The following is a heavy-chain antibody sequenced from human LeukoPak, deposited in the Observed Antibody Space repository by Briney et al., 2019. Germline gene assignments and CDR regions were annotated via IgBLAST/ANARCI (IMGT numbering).Heavy chain of an antibody. CDR1: GFTFSSYE. CDR2: ISSSGSTI. V-gene: IGHV3-48*03. J-gene: IGHJ4*02. CDR3: ARSQYCGGDCYLRLFDY. Sequence: GGSLRLSCAASGFTFSSYEMNWVRQAPGKGLEWVSYISSSGSTIYYADSVKGQFTISRDNAKNLLYLQMNSLRAEDTAVYYCARSQYCGGDCYLRLFDYWGQGTLVTVSS. D-gene: IGHD2-21*02.